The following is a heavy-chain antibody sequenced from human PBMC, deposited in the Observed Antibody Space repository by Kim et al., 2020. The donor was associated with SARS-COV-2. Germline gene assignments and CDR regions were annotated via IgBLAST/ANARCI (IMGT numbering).Heavy chain of an antibody. CDR2: ISGSGGST. Sequence: GGSLRLSCAASGFTFSSYAMSWVRQAPGKGLEWVSAISGSGGSTYYADSVKGRFTISRDNSKNTLYLQMNSLRAEDTAVYYCAKVLSFDDYGDYSDYWGQGTLVTVSS. CDR1: GFTFSSYA. J-gene: IGHJ4*02. CDR3: AKVLSFDDYGDYSDY. D-gene: IGHD4-17*01. V-gene: IGHV3-23*01.